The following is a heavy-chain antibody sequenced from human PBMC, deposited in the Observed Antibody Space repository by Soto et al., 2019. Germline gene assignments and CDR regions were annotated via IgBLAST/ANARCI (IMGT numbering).Heavy chain of an antibody. V-gene: IGHV4-34*01. CDR2: INHSGST. J-gene: IGHJ4*02. D-gene: IGHD3-22*01. CDR3: ARLRVDSSGYIDFDY. CDR1: GGSFSGYY. Sequence: SETLSLTCAVYGGSFSGYYWSWIRQPPGKGLEWIGEINHSGSTNYNPSLKSRVTISVDTSKNQFSLKLSSVTAADTAVYYCARLRVDSSGYIDFDYWGQGTLVTVSS.